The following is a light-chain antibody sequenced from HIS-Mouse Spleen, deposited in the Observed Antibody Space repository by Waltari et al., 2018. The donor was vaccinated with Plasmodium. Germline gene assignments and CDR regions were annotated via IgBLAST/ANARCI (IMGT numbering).Light chain of an antibody. J-gene: IGLJ2*01. CDR1: SSDVGGYNY. V-gene: IGLV2-8*01. CDR2: EVS. Sequence: QSALTQPPSASGSPGQSVPISCPGTSSDVGGYNYVSWYQKHPGKAPKLMIYEVSNRPSGVPDRFSGSKSGNTASLTVSGLQAEDEADYYCSSYAGSNNLVFGGGTKLTVL. CDR3: SSYAGSNNLV.